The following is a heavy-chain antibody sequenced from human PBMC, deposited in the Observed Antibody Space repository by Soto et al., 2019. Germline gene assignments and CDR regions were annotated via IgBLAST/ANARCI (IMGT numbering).Heavy chain of an antibody. V-gene: IGHV3-23*01. Sequence: EVQLLESGGGLVQPGGSLRLSCAASGFTFSSYAMSWVRQAPGKGLEWVSAISGSGGSTYYADSVKGRFTISRDNSKNKLYQQMNSLRAEDTAVYYCAKVIEYYDYIWGSPKEYYFDYWGQGTLVTVSS. D-gene: IGHD3-16*01. CDR3: AKVIEYYDYIWGSPKEYYFDY. CDR2: ISGSGGST. J-gene: IGHJ4*02. CDR1: GFTFSSYA.